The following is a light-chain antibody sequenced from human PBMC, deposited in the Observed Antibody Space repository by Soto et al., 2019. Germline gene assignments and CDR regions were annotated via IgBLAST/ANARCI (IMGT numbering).Light chain of an antibody. V-gene: IGKV1-39*01. CDR3: QQSFSPLPIT. J-gene: IGKJ5*01. CDR2: TAS. CDR1: QNIFNY. Sequence: DIQMSQSPSSLSASVGDRVTITCRASQNIFNYVNWYQQKPGKAPRLLIFTASSLRSGVPSRFSGSGSGTDFTLTINTLQSEDFATYFWQQSFSPLPITFGQGTRLEI.